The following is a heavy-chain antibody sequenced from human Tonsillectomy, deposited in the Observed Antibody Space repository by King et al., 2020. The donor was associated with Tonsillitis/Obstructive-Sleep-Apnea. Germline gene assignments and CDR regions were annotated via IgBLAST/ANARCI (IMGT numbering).Heavy chain of an antibody. D-gene: IGHD3-10*01. CDR1: GYNFDTNW. V-gene: IGHV5-51*01. CDR2: MYVADSYT. Sequence: VQLVESGTEVKKPGESLKISCKASGYNFDTNWIGWVRQVPGKDLEWMGIMYVADSYTRYSPSFQGQVTISADKSISTAFLQCVSLKAADTAIYYCARRKKTQGVYDFWGQGTLVIVST. CDR3: ARRKKTQGVYDF. J-gene: IGHJ4*02.